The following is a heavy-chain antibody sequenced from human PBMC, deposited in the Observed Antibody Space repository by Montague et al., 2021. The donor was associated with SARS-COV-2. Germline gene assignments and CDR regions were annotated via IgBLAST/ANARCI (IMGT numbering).Heavy chain of an antibody. CDR2: IYYSGST. CDR3: ARVKWGLSVGNVFDI. Sequence: SETLSLTCTVSGGSISSSSYYWAWIRQPPGKGLEWIGSIYYSGSTFYNPSLKSRVSMSVDTSKNQFSLKLSPVTAADTAMYYCARVKWGLSVGNVFDIWGQGTMVTVSS. V-gene: IGHV4-39*01. CDR1: GGSISSSSYY. J-gene: IGHJ3*02. D-gene: IGHD3-16*01.